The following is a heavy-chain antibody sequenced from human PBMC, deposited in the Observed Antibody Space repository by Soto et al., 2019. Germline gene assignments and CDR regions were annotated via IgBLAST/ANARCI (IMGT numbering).Heavy chain of an antibody. D-gene: IGHD6-13*01. Sequence: PSETLSLTCAVYGGSFSGYYWSWIRQPPGKGLEWIGEINHSGSTNYNPSLKSRVTISVDTSKNQFSLKLNSVTAADTAVYYCARAGGDRASRWYLNWFDPWGQGTLVTVSS. CDR2: INHSGST. CDR3: ARAGGDRASRWYLNWFDP. J-gene: IGHJ5*02. V-gene: IGHV4-34*01. CDR1: GGSFSGYY.